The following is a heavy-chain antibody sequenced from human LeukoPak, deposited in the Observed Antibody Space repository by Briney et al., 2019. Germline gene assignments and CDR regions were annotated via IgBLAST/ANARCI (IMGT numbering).Heavy chain of an antibody. V-gene: IGHV3-13*01. Sequence: GGSLRLSCAASGFTFSSYDMHWVRQATGKGLESVSAIGTAGDTYYPGFVKGRFTISRENAKNSLYLQMNSLRAGDTAVYYCARGRARSFDYWGQGTLVTVSS. CDR2: IGTAGDT. CDR1: GFTFSSYD. CDR3: ARGRARSFDY. J-gene: IGHJ4*02.